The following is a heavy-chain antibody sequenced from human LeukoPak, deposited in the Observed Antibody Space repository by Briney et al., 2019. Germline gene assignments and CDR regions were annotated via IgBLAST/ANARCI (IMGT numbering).Heavy chain of an antibody. CDR3: ARDFNRDRSSWYRIDNWFDP. V-gene: IGHV3-48*03. CDR2: ISSSGSTI. J-gene: IGHJ5*02. Sequence: GGSLRLSCAASGFTFSRYEMNWVRQAPGKGLEWVSYISSSGSTIYYADSVKGRFTISRDNAKNSLYLQMNSLRAEDTAVYYCARDFNRDRSSWYRIDNWFDPWGQGTLVTVSS. D-gene: IGHD6-13*01. CDR1: GFTFSRYE.